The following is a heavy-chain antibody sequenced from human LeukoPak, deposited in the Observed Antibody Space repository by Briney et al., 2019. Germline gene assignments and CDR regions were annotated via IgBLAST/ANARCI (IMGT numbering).Heavy chain of an antibody. V-gene: IGHV4-30-2*01. D-gene: IGHD3-10*01. CDR2: IYHSGST. J-gene: IGHJ4*02. CDR1: GGSISSGGYY. Sequence: PSETLSLTCTVSGGSISSGGYYWIWIRQPPGKGLEWIGYIYHSGSTYYNPSLKSRVTISVDRSKNQFSLKLSSVTAADTAVYYCARGGPYYYGSGSYYRFDYWGQGTLVTVSS. CDR3: ARGGPYYYGSGSYYRFDY.